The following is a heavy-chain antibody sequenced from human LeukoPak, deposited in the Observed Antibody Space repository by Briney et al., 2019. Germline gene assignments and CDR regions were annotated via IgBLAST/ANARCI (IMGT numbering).Heavy chain of an antibody. Sequence: GGSLRLSCAASGFTVSSNYMSWVRQAPGKGLEWVSVIYSGGSTYYADSVKGRFTISRDNSKNTLYLQMNSLRAEDTAVYYCAKDNPPLLLWFGELFDKPRLYGMDVWGQGTTVTVSS. CDR3: AKDNPPLLLWFGELFDKPRLYGMDV. V-gene: IGHV3-66*01. J-gene: IGHJ6*02. CDR1: GFTVSSNY. D-gene: IGHD3-10*01. CDR2: IYSGGST.